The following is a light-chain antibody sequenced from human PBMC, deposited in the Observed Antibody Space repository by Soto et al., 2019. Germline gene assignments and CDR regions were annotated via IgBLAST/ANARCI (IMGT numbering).Light chain of an antibody. J-gene: IGLJ2*01. CDR3: ISYRSSSSPVV. Sequence: QAVVTQPASVSGSPGQSITISCTGSGSDVGAYNYVSWYQQHPDKAPKLLSFEVTNRPSGVSDRFSGSKSGNTASLTISSLQAEDEAYYYCISYRSSSSPVVFGGGTKVTFL. CDR1: GSDVGAYNY. CDR2: EVT. V-gene: IGLV2-14*01.